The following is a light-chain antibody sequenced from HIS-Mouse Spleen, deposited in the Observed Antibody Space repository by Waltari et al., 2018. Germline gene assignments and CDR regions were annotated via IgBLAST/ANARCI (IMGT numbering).Light chain of an antibody. CDR2: KDS. V-gene: IGLV3-27*01. CDR3: YSAADNSGV. CDR1: VLAKKY. Sequence: VLTQPSSLSASPGASASLTCPGDVLAKKYARWFQQKPGQAPVLVIYKDSERPSGIPERFSGSSSGTTVTLTISGAQVEDEADYYCYSAADNSGVFGGGTKLTVL. J-gene: IGLJ2*01.